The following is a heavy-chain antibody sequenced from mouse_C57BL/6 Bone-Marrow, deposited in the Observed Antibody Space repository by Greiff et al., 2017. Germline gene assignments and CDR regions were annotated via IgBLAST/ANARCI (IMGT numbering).Heavy chain of an antibody. J-gene: IGHJ3*01. Sequence: VQLKQSGAELVKPGASVKLSCKASGYTFTEYTIHWVKQRSGQGLEWIGWFYPGSGSFKYNEKFKDKATLTADKSSSTVYMGLSRLTSEESAIYVCARHESYYYGSSPLFAYWGQGTLVTVSA. V-gene: IGHV1-62-2*01. D-gene: IGHD1-1*01. CDR2: FYPGSGSF. CDR1: GYTFTEYT. CDR3: ARHESYYYGSSPLFAY.